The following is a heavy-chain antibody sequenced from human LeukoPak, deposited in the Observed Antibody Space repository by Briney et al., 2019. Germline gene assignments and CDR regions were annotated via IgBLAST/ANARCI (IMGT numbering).Heavy chain of an antibody. Sequence: GGSQRLSCAASGFTFSSYAMHWVRQAPGKGLEWVAVISYDGSNKYYADSVKGRFTISRDNSKNTLYLQMNSLRAEDTAVYYCARDPVLRIAVAGSYFDYWGQGTLVTVSS. D-gene: IGHD6-19*01. V-gene: IGHV3-30*04. J-gene: IGHJ4*02. CDR1: GFTFSSYA. CDR2: ISYDGSNK. CDR3: ARDPVLRIAVAGSYFDY.